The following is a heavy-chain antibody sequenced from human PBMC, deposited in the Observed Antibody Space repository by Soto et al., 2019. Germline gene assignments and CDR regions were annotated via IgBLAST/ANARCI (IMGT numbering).Heavy chain of an antibody. D-gene: IGHD4-4*01. CDR2: IYYSGST. J-gene: IGHJ4*02. CDR3: ARLRVTFFDY. V-gene: IGHV4-59*01. CDR1: GGSISSFY. Sequence: SETLSLTCTVSGGSISSFYWSWIRQPPGKGLEWIGYIYYSGSTNYNPSLKSRVTISVDTSKNQFSLKLSSVTAADTAVYYCARLRVTFFDYWGQGTLVTVSS.